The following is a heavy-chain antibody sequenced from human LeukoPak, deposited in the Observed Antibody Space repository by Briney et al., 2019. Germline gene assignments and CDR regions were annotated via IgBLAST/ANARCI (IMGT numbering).Heavy chain of an antibody. V-gene: IGHV4-39*01. CDR2: NNSSGNT. CDR1: GGSISSSSYY. Sequence: PSDTLSLTCTVSGGSISSSSYYWGWIRQPPGKGLEWIGSNNSSGNTYYNPSLRSRVTISVDTSRNQFPLKLSSVTAADTAVYYCARLPDHTIFGVVINYFDYWGQGILVTVSS. CDR3: ARLPDHTIFGVVINYFDY. D-gene: IGHD3-3*01. J-gene: IGHJ4*02.